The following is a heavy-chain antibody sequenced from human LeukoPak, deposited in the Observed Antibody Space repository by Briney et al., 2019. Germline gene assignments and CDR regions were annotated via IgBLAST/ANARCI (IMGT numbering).Heavy chain of an antibody. D-gene: IGHD3-9*01. J-gene: IGHJ4*02. CDR3: AKAANVLRYFDWLIDY. CDR2: ISGSGGST. V-gene: IGHV3-23*01. CDR1: GFTFDDYA. Sequence: SGGSLRLSCAASGFTFDDYAMSWVRQAPGKGLEWVSAISGSGGSTYYADSVKGRFTISRDNSKNTLYLQMNSLRAEDTAVYYCAKAANVLRYFDWLIDYWGQGTLVTVSS.